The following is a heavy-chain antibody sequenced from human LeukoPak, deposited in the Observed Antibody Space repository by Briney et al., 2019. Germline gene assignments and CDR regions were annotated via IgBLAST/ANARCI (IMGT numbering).Heavy chain of an antibody. J-gene: IGHJ4*02. CDR1: GFTFRSYG. V-gene: IGHV3-30*02. CDR3: AKGRSGSYLSYYFDY. Sequence: GGSLRLSCAASGFTFRSYGRHWVRQAPGKGLEWVAFIRYDGSNKYYADSVKGRFTISRDNSKNTLYLQMNSLRAEDTAVYYCAKGRSGSYLSYYFDYWGQGTLVTVSS. CDR2: IRYDGSNK. D-gene: IGHD1-26*01.